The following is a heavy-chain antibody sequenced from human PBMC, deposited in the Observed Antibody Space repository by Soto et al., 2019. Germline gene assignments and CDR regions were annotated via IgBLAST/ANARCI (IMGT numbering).Heavy chain of an antibody. V-gene: IGHV4-4*02. CDR3: VRSVPAATWQYSGMDV. CDR2: IYLSGTF. D-gene: IGHD2-2*01. Sequence: QVRLQESGPGLVEPSGTLSLTCAVSGDSVSSSSCWSWVRQAPGKGLEWIGEIYLSGTFNYNPSLARRASVSGDMSSNQWSLNLKSVTAVETAVYYCVRSVPAATWQYSGMDVWGPGTTVTVSS. J-gene: IGHJ6*02. CDR1: GDSVSSSSC.